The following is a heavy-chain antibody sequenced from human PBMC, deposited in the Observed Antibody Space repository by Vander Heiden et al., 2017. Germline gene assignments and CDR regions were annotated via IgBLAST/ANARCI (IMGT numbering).Heavy chain of an antibody. D-gene: IGHD1-1*01. J-gene: IGHJ4*01. CDR3: ARTWNLGPDY. CDR2: ISGSGGST. CDR1: GVTFSSYA. Sequence: EVQLLESGGGLVQPGGSLRLSCAASGVTFSSYAMSWVRQAPGKGLEWVSAISGSGGSTYDADSVKGRFTISRDNSKNTLYLKMKSLRAEDTAVYYCARTWNLGPDYWGHVSLVTVSS. V-gene: IGHV3-23*01.